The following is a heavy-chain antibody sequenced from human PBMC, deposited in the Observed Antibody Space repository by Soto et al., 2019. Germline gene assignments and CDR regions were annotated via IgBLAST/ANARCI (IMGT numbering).Heavy chain of an antibody. CDR1: GFTFSSYG. CDR3: AKDSARYFDLYYFDY. J-gene: IGHJ4*02. CDR2: ISYDGSNK. Sequence: QVQLVESGGGVVQPGRSLRLSCAASGFTFSSYGMHWVRQAPGKGLEWVAVISYDGSNKYYADSVKGRFTISRDNSKNTLYLQMNSLRAEDTAVYYCAKDSARYFDLYYFDYWGQGTLVTVSS. D-gene: IGHD3-9*01. V-gene: IGHV3-30*18.